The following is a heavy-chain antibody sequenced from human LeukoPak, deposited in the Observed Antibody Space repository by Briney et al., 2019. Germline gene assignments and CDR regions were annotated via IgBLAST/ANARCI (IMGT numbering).Heavy chain of an antibody. CDR2: ISSSSSYI. D-gene: IGHD3-10*01. CDR3: ARSSPDRSLHMDV. Sequence: GGSLRLSCVASGFTFSSYSMNWVRQAPGKGLEWVSSISSSSSYIYYADSVKGRFTIPRDNAKNSLYLQMNSLRAEDTAVYYCARSSPDRSLHMDVWGKGTTVTVSS. J-gene: IGHJ6*03. CDR1: GFTFSSYS. V-gene: IGHV3-21*01.